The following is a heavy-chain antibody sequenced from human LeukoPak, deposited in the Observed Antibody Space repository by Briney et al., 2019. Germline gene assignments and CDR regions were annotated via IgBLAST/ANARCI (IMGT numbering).Heavy chain of an antibody. D-gene: IGHD5-18*01. J-gene: IGHJ4*02. Sequence: PGRSLRLSCAASGFTFSSYGMHWVRQAPGKGLEWVAVIWYDGSNKYYADSVKGRFTISRDNSKYTLYLQMNSLRAEDTAVYYCARDRRGYSYSPLDYWGQGTLVTVSS. CDR1: GFTFSSYG. CDR3: ARDRRGYSYSPLDY. V-gene: IGHV3-33*01. CDR2: IWYDGSNK.